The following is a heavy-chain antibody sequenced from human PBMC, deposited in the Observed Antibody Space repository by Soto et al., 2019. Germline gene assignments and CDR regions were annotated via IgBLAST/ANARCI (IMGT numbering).Heavy chain of an antibody. CDR1: GFTFSNYA. J-gene: IGHJ4*02. D-gene: IGHD4-17*01. CDR2: ISGSGGST. Sequence: VQLLESGGGLVQPGGSLRLSCVASGFTFSNYAMTWVRLVPGKGLEWVSAISGSGGSTTYIGSVKGRFTISRDNSRNTLSLRVNSLRAEDTALYYCARVNHDDYGDYCLDFCGQGTLVTVSS. CDR3: ARVNHDDYGDYCLDF. V-gene: IGHV3-23*01.